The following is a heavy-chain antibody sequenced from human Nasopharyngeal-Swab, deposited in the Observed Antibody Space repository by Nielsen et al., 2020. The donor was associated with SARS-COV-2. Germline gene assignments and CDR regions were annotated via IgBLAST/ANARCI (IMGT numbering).Heavy chain of an antibody. CDR3: ATWMTAHFDY. V-gene: IGHV3-53*01. Sequence: ESLKISCAVSGLTVSSTYMSWVRQAPGKGLEWVSVNEIGGTTHYADSVKGRFSISRDSSKNTVYLQIKSLGVEDAAVYYCATWMTAHFDYGGQGTLVT. CDR2: NEIGGTT. J-gene: IGHJ4*02. D-gene: IGHD5-18*01. CDR1: GLTVSSTY.